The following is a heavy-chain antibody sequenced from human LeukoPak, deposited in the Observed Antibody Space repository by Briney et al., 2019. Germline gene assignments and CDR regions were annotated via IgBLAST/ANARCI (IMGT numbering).Heavy chain of an antibody. J-gene: IGHJ4*02. CDR2: INSDGSST. Sequence: GGSLRLSCAASGFSFSGYWMHWVRQAPGKGLVWVSRINSDGSSTSYADSVRGRFTISRDNAKNSLYLQMNSLRVEDTAVYSCARENDGDYYFDYWGQGTLVTVSS. CDR3: ARENDGDYYFDY. V-gene: IGHV3-74*01. CDR1: GFSFSGYW. D-gene: IGHD4-17*01.